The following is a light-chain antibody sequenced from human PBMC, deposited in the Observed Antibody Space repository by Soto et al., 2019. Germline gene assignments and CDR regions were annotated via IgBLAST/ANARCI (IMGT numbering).Light chain of an antibody. CDR2: GAS. CDR3: QQYNNWPPYT. Sequence: IVMTQSPATLSVSPGERATLSCRASQSVSSNLAWYQQKPGQAPRLLIYGASTRATGIPARFSGSGSGTEFTLTISSLQSADFAVYYCQQYNNWPPYTFGQGTKLEIK. J-gene: IGKJ2*01. V-gene: IGKV3-15*01. CDR1: QSVSSN.